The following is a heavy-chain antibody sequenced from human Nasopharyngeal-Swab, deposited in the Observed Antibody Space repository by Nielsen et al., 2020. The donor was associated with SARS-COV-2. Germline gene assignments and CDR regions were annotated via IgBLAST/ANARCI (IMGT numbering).Heavy chain of an antibody. V-gene: IGHV6-1*01. J-gene: IGHJ4*02. CDR3: ARRGDNGVLDF. CDR2: TYYRSKWYT. D-gene: IGHD1-1*01. CDR1: GDRVSSNSAA. Sequence: QTLSLTCVISGDRVSSNSAAWNWTRQTPSRGLEWLGRTYYRSKWYTDYAVSVKSRITINPDTSKNQFSLQLNSVTPEDTAVYYCARRGDNGVLDFWGQGTLVTVSS.